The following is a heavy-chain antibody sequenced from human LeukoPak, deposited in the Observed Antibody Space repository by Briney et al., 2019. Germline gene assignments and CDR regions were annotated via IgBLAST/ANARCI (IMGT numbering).Heavy chain of an antibody. V-gene: IGHV4-4*07. J-gene: IGHJ5*02. Sequence: SETLSLTCTVSGGSISSYYWSWIRQPAGKGLEWIGRIYTSGSTNYNPSLKSRVTMSVDTSKNQFSLKLSSVTAADTAVYYCARDPSHSSGWYDLNWFDPWGQGTLVTVSS. CDR2: IYTSGST. D-gene: IGHD6-19*01. CDR1: GGSISSYY. CDR3: ARDPSHSSGWYDLNWFDP.